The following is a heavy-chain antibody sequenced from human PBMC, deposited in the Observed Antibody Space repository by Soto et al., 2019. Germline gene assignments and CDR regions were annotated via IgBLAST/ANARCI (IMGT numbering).Heavy chain of an antibody. J-gene: IGHJ5*02. D-gene: IGHD6-13*01. Sequence: QVQLVQSGPEVKKPGASVKVSCKASGYSFSSYGITWVRQAPGQGLEWMGWISPSTGETNYAQKFQGRVTVTTDRSTTTAYLALSSLRPNDTAVYYCARGWYPRFDPWGPGTLVTVSS. CDR1: GYSFSSYG. V-gene: IGHV1-18*01. CDR3: ARGWYPRFDP. CDR2: ISPSTGET.